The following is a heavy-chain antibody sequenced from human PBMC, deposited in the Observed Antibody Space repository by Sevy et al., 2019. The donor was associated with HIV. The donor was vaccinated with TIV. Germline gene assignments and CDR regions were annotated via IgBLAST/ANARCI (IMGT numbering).Heavy chain of an antibody. J-gene: IGHJ4*02. CDR1: GGSMRSYY. Sequence: SETLFLTCTVSGGSMRSYYWSWVRQPPGKGLEWIGYIYYSGTTSYNPSLKSRVIISIDTSKNQFSLKLSSVTAADTAIYYCARGDGFSYGPLHSWGQGTLVTVSS. CDR3: ARGDGFSYGPLHS. D-gene: IGHD5-18*01. V-gene: IGHV4-59*01. CDR2: IYYSGTT.